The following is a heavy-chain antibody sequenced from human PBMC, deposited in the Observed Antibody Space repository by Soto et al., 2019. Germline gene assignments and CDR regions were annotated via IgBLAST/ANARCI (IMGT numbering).Heavy chain of an antibody. CDR3: AGEAARPILDQNDY. CDR2: ISYDGGNK. V-gene: IGHV3-30*03. Sequence: PGGSLRLSCAASGFTFSSYGMHWVRQAPGKGLEWVAVISYDGGNKYYADSVKGRFTISRDNSKNTLYLQMNSLRAEDTAVYYCAGEAARPILDQNDYWGQGTLVTVSS. J-gene: IGHJ4*02. CDR1: GFTFSSYG. D-gene: IGHD6-6*01.